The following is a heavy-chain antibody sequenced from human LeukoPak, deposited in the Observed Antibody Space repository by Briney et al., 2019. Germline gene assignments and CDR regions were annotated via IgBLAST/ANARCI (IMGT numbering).Heavy chain of an antibody. D-gene: IGHD1-26*01. V-gene: IGHV3-30*02. Sequence: GGSLRLSCAAPGFTFSSYGMYWVRQAPGKGLEWVAFTRYDGSNKYYADSVKGRFTISRDNSKNTLYLKMDSLRAEDTAVYYCAKGHGWEASYYYYMDVWGKGTTVTISS. CDR1: GFTFSSYG. J-gene: IGHJ6*03. CDR2: TRYDGSNK. CDR3: AKGHGWEASYYYYMDV.